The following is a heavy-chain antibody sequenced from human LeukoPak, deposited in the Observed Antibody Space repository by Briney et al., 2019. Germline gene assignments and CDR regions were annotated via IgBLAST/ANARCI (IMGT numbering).Heavy chain of an antibody. CDR3: ARGYGDYGASLDY. D-gene: IGHD4-17*01. J-gene: IGHJ4*02. CDR1: GFTFSSYV. Sequence: PGRSLRLSCAASGFTFSSYVMHWVRQAPGKGLEWVAVISYDGSNKFYADSVKGRFTISRDNSKNTLYLQMNILRPEDTAVYYCARGYGDYGASLDYWGQGTLVTVSS. CDR2: ISYDGSNK. V-gene: IGHV3-30-3*01.